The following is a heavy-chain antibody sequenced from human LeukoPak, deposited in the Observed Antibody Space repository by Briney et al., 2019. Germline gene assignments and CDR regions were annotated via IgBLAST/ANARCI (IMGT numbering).Heavy chain of an antibody. CDR2: IYYSGST. Sequence: PSETLSLTCTVSGGSISSSSYYWGWIRQPPGKGLEWIGSIYYSGSTYYNPSLKSRVTISVDTSKNQFSLKLSSVTAADTAVYYCARQPPRSRGYWGQGTLLTVSS. CDR1: GGSISSSSYY. CDR3: ARQPPRSRGY. V-gene: IGHV4-39*01. J-gene: IGHJ4*02.